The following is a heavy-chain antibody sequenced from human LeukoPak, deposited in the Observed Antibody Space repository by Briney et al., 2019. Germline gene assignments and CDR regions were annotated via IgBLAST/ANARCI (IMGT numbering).Heavy chain of an antibody. CDR2: FSHRGGS. CDR1: GYSLSSGFF. CDR3: ARDQPGYYPNDAFDI. D-gene: IGHD3-22*01. J-gene: IGHJ3*02. V-gene: IGHV4-38-2*02. Sequence: PSETLSLTCTVSGYSLSSGFFCDWIRQSPGKGLEWIGSFSHRGGSYYNPSLKSRVTISVDTSKNQFSPKLSSVTAADTAVYYCARDQPGYYPNDAFDIWGQGTMVTVSS.